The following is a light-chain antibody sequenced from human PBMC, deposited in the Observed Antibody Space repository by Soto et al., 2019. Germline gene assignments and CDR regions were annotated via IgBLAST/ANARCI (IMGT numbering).Light chain of an antibody. Sequence: DIQMTHSPSXLSXXXXDXXXIXCRASQSISRRLAWYQQKPGKAPRLLMYDVSTLESGVPSRFRGSGSGTEFTLTINSLQPDDYATYYCQQYNSYSWTFGHGTKVDIK. V-gene: IGKV1-5*01. CDR2: DVS. CDR3: QQYNSYSWT. J-gene: IGKJ1*01. CDR1: QSISRR.